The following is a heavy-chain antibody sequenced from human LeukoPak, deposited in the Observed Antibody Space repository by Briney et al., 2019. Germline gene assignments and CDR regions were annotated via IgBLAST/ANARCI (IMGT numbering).Heavy chain of an antibody. CDR2: IVPNSGAT. V-gene: IGHV1-2*02. Sequence: ASVKVSCKASGYTFTVYYIHWMRQAPGQGLEWMGWIVPNSGATNYAQRFQGRGTMTRDTSISTAYMELSGLTSDDAALYYCARDSHDWNYSAFDPWGQGTLVTVSS. CDR1: GYTFTVYY. J-gene: IGHJ5*02. D-gene: IGHD1-7*01. CDR3: ARDSHDWNYSAFDP.